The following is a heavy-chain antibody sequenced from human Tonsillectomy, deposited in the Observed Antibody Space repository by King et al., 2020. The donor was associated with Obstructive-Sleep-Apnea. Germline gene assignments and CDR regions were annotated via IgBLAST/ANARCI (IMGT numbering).Heavy chain of an antibody. Sequence: VQLVESGGGLVQPGGSLRLSCAASGFTFRTSWMHWVRQAPGKGLVWVSRINRDGGSTIYADFVKGRFTISRDNAKNKLYLQMNSLGAEDTAVYYCARARGGAGPTTTDYWGQGTLVTVSS. V-gene: IGHV3-74*01. CDR3: ARARGGAGPTTTDY. CDR2: INRDGGST. D-gene: IGHD1-26*01. J-gene: IGHJ4*02. CDR1: GFTFRTSW.